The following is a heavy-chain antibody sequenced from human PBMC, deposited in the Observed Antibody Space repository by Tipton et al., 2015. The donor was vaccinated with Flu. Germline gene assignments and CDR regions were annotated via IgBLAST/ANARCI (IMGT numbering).Heavy chain of an antibody. Sequence: SLRLSCAVSGFTFSRYGMSWVRQAPGKGLEWVSGFSASRGTTYFADSVKGRFTISRDNYKNTLCLQMKNVRADDTAVYYCAKVIPEKVAGLDYWGQGTLVTVSS. CDR1: GFTFSRYG. CDR3: AKVIPEKVAGLDY. V-gene: IGHV3-23*01. J-gene: IGHJ4*02. CDR2: FSASRGTT. D-gene: IGHD6-19*01.